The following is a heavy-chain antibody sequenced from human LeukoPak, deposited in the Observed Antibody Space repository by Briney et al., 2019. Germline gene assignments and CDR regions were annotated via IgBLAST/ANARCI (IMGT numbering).Heavy chain of an antibody. Sequence: ASVKVSCKASGYTFTGYYIHWVRQAPGQGLEWMGWINPNSGGTNYAQKFQGRFTMTRDTSISTAYMELSRLRSDDTAVYYCARLDRGFGIAAHFDYWGQGTLVTVSS. J-gene: IGHJ4*02. CDR2: INPNSGGT. D-gene: IGHD6-6*01. CDR3: ARLDRGFGIAAHFDY. V-gene: IGHV1-2*02. CDR1: GYTFTGYY.